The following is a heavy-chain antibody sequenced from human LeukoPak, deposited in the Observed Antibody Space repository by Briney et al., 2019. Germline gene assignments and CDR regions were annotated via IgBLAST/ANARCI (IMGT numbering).Heavy chain of an antibody. CDR1: GYTFTSYD. CDR2: MNPNSGNT. V-gene: IGHV1-8*01. Sequence: ASVKVSCKASGYTFTSYDINWVRQATGQGLEWMGWMNPNSGNTGYAQKFQGRVTMTRNTSISTAHMELSSLRSEDTAVYYCARAARRIAAAGTGQNHGVDYYYMDVWGKGTTVTVSS. D-gene: IGHD6-13*01. J-gene: IGHJ6*03. CDR3: ARAARRIAAAGTGQNHGVDYYYMDV.